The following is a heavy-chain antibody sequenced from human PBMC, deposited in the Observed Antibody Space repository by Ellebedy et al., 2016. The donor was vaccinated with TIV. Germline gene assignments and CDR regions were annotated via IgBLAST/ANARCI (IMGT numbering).Heavy chain of an antibody. D-gene: IGHD1-7*01. Sequence: MPSETLSLTCTVSGYSISSGYYWGWFRQPPGKGLEWDGSINHRGSTYYNPSLKSRVTMSVDTSENQFSLRLTSVTAADTALYYCARDGTSVAFDYWGQGTLVTVSS. V-gene: IGHV4-38-2*02. CDR2: INHRGST. CDR3: ARDGTSVAFDY. CDR1: GYSISSGYY. J-gene: IGHJ4*02.